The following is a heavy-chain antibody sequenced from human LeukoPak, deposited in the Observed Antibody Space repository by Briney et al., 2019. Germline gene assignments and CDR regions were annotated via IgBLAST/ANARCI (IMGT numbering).Heavy chain of an antibody. Sequence: PSETLSLTCTVSGGSISSSSYYWGWIRQPPGKGLEWIGSIYYSGSTYYNPSLKSRVPISVDTSKNQFSLKLSSVTAADTAVYYCARERGASWFGELVYGNWFDPWGQGTLVTVSS. V-gene: IGHV4-39*07. D-gene: IGHD3-10*01. CDR3: ARERGASWFGELVYGNWFDP. J-gene: IGHJ5*02. CDR2: IYYSGST. CDR1: GGSISSSSYY.